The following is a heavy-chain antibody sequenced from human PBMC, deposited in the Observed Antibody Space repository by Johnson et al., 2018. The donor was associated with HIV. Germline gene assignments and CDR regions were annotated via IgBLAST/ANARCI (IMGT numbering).Heavy chain of an antibody. D-gene: IGHD5-18*01. Sequence: QVQLVESGGGLVQPGGSLRLSCAASGFTFSDYYMSWIRQAPGKGLEWVAVISYDGSKQDYADSVKARFTISRDNSKNTLFLQMNSLRAEDTAVYYCACGYTYGHDAFDIWGQGTMVTVSS. CDR2: ISYDGSKQ. CDR1: GFTFSDYY. V-gene: IGHV3-30*03. CDR3: ACGYTYGHDAFDI. J-gene: IGHJ3*02.